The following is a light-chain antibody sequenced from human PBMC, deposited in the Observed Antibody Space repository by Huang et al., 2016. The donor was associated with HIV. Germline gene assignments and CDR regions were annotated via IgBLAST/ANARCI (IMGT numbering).Light chain of an antibody. Sequence: EIVMTQSPATLSVSPGERATLSCRVSQSVSSNLALYQQKPGQAPRLLVYSASSRATCIPARFSGSVSVTEFTLTVSSLQSEDFAVYYCQQYHNWPPHTFGQGTKLEIK. CDR1: QSVSSN. CDR2: SAS. CDR3: QQYHNWPPHT. J-gene: IGKJ2*01. V-gene: IGKV3-15*01.